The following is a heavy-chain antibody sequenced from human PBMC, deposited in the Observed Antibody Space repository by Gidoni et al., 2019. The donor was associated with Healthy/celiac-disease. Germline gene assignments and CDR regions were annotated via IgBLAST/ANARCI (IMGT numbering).Heavy chain of an antibody. CDR1: GVTFSSYW. Sequence: EVQLVESGGGFVQPGGSLRLPGAASGVTFSSYWMHWVRQAPGKGLVWVSRINSDGSSTSYADSVKGRFTISRDNAKNTLYLQMNSLRAEDKAVYYCLGHLTWFDPWGQGTLVTVSS. CDR2: INSDGSST. V-gene: IGHV3-74*01. D-gene: IGHD7-27*01. CDR3: LGHLTWFDP. J-gene: IGHJ5*02.